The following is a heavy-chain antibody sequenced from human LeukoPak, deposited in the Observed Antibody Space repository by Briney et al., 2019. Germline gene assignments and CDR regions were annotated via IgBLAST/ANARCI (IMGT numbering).Heavy chain of an antibody. Sequence: KPSETLSLTCTVSGGSISSYYWSWIRQPPGKGLEWIGYIYYSGSTNYNPSLKSRVTISVDTSKNQFSLKLSSVTAADTAVYYCASSLVVSYFDYWGQGTLVTVSS. CDR3: ASSLVVSYFDY. J-gene: IGHJ4*02. CDR1: GGSISSYY. V-gene: IGHV4-59*01. D-gene: IGHD2-21*01. CDR2: IYYSGST.